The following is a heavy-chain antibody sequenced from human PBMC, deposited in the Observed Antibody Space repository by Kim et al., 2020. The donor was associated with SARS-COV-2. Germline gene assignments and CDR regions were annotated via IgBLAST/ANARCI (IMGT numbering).Heavy chain of an antibody. D-gene: IGHD6-13*01. V-gene: IGHV3-7*03. CDR2: IKHDGSEK. CDR1: GFTFSSYA. Sequence: GGSLRLSCAASGFTFSSYAMSWVRQAPGKGLEWVSDIKHDGSEKYYVDSVKGRFTISRDNAKNSLYLQMNSLRAEDTAVYYCARTFCGGSWGLIDFDFWG. J-gene: IGHJ5*01. CDR3: ARTFCGGSWGLIDFDF.